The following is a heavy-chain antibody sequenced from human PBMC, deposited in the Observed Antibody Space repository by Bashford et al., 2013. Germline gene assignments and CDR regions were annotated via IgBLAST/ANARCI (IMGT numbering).Heavy chain of an antibody. CDR3: AIKVADTGNYLLDY. Sequence: VRQAPGKGLVWVSRISSDGNSISYADSVKGRFAISRDNAKNMVYLQMNSVRAEDTAVYYCAIKVADTGNYLLDYWGQGTLVTVSS. CDR2: ISSDGNSI. D-gene: IGHD1-26*01. J-gene: IGHJ4*02. V-gene: IGHV3-74*01.